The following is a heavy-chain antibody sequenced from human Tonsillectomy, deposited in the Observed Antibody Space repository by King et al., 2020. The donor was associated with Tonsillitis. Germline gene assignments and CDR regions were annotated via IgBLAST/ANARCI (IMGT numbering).Heavy chain of an antibody. CDR2: ITSSSSIR. J-gene: IGHJ6*03. Sequence: QLVQSGGGLVQPGGSLRLSCAASGFTFSTYTMNWVRQAPGKGLEWISYITSSSSIRYYADSVKGRFTILRDNARNSLYLQMNSLRAEDTAVYYCARSTTRPHYYYMDVWGKGTTVTVSS. V-gene: IGHV3-48*01. D-gene: IGHD1-7*01. CDR3: ARSTTRPHYYYMDV. CDR1: GFTFSTYT.